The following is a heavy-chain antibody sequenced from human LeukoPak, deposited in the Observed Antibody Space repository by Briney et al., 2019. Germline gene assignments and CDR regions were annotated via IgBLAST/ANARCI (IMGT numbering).Heavy chain of an antibody. V-gene: IGHV5-51*01. CDR3: ARLIYYGSGRTYFFDS. Sequence: GESLKISCKGSGYSFNTFWLGWVRQTPETGLEWMGNIYPSDSETKYKPSFQDQVTISVDKSINTAYLRLSSLKASDTAMYYCARLIYYGSGRTYFFDSWGQGTLVTVSS. D-gene: IGHD3-10*01. CDR2: IYPSDSET. CDR1: GYSFNTFW. J-gene: IGHJ4*02.